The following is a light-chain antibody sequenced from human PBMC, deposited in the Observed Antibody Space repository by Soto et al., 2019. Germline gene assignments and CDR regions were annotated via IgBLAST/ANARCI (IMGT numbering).Light chain of an antibody. Sequence: QSALTQPRSVSGSPGQSVTISCTATGSDVGDSSHVSWYQLHPGKAPKLMIYEVNNRPSGVPDRFSGSKSGSTASLTISGLQAEDEAEYFCSSYSISTAYVFGTGTKLTVL. V-gene: IGLV2-11*01. J-gene: IGLJ1*01. CDR1: GSDVGDSSH. CDR3: SSYSISTAYV. CDR2: EVN.